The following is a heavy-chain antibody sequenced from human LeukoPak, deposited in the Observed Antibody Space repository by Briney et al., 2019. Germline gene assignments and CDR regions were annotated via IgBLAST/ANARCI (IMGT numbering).Heavy chain of an antibody. CDR2: INPNSGGT. CDR3: ARDSGVWSGYSRVNWFDP. J-gene: IGHJ5*02. D-gene: IGHD3-3*01. V-gene: IGHV1-2*02. CDR1: GYTFTGYY. Sequence: ASVKVSCKASGYTFTGYYMHWVRQAPGQGLEWMGWINPNSGGTNFTRKFQGRVTMTSDTSISTTYMELSRLRSDDTAVYYCARDSGVWSGYSRVNWFDPWGQGTLVTVSS.